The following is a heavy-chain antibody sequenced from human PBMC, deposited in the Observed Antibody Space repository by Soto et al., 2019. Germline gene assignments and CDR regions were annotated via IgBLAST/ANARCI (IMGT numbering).Heavy chain of an antibody. CDR1: GYTFTSYD. Sequence: QVQLVQSGAEVKKPGASVKVSCKASGYTFTSYDINWVRQATGQGLEWMGWRNPNSGSTGYAQKFHGRVTMTRNTSISTAYMELSSLRSEDTAVYYCASSGKTSNWTHDSTFDYWGHGTLVTVSS. J-gene: IGHJ4*01. D-gene: IGHD1-20*01. CDR2: RNPNSGST. V-gene: IGHV1-8*01. CDR3: ASSGKTSNWTHDSTFDY.